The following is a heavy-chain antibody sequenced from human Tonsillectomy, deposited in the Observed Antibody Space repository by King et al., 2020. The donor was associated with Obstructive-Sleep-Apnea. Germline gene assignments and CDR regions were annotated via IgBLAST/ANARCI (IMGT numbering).Heavy chain of an antibody. J-gene: IGHJ1*01. CDR1: GFAGDDDG. D-gene: IGHD6-13*01. CDR3: ARGAHRSSWH. Sequence: GGGGGGAGGARGLACAAAGFAGDDDGLHWVRPAPGKGLEWVPFRSWTRATKGYAVSGNGRFTISRDNAKNSLYLQMNSLRTEDTALYYCARGAHRSSWHWGQGPLVTVSS. CDR2: RSWTRATK. V-gene: IGHV3-9*01.